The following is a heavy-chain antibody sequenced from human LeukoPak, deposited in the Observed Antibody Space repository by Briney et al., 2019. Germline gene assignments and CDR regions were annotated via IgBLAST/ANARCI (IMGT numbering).Heavy chain of an antibody. CDR1: GFTFSSYE. CDR3: ARALVGGYYYGSKNYYYYYMDV. J-gene: IGHJ6*03. Sequence: PGGSLRLSCAASGFTFSSYEMNWVRQAPGKGLEWVSYISSSGSTIYYADSVKGRFTISRDNAKNSLYLQMNSLRAEDTAVYYCARALVGGYYYGSKNYYYYYMDVWGKGTTVTISS. V-gene: IGHV3-48*03. CDR2: ISSSGSTI. D-gene: IGHD3-22*01.